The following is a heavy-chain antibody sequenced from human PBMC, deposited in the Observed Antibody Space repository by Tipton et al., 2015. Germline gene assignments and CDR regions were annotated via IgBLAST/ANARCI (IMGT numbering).Heavy chain of an antibody. CDR1: SDSISKYF. CDR3: ARARGLRAGLVDS. V-gene: IGHV4-59*01. J-gene: IGHJ4*02. D-gene: IGHD3/OR15-3a*01. Sequence: LRLSCSVSSDSISKYFWTWIRQPPGKELEWIGYIHYSGSTNYNPSLKSRVTISVDTSKTQFSLHLSSVTAADTAVYYCARARGLRAGLVDSWGQGTLVTVSS. CDR2: IHYSGST.